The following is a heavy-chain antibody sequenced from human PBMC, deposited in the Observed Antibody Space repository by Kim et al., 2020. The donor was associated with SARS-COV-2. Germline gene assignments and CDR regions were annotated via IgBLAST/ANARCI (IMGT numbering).Heavy chain of an antibody. CDR3: ARLGPYSSSWY. CDR1: GGSISSSSYY. D-gene: IGHD6-13*01. V-gene: IGHV4-39*01. Sequence: SETLSLTCTVSGGSISSSSYYWGWIRQPPGKGLEWIGSIYYSGSTYYNPSLKSRVTVSVDTSKNQFSLKLSSVTAADTAVYYCARLGPYSSSWYWGQGTLVTVSS. J-gene: IGHJ4*02. CDR2: IYYSGST.